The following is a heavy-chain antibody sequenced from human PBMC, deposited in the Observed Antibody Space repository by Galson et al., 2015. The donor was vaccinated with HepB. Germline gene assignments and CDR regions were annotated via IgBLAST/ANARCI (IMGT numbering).Heavy chain of an antibody. CDR3: ARDNTAVAGEDWYFDL. CDR2: TYYRSKWYN. Sequence: CAISGDSVSRNSAAWNWIRQSPSRGLEWLGRTYYRSKWYNDYAASVKSRITINPDTSKNQISLHLNSTTPEDTAVYYCARDNTAVAGEDWYFDLWGRGTLVTVSS. J-gene: IGHJ2*01. D-gene: IGHD6-19*01. V-gene: IGHV6-1*01. CDR1: GDSVSRNSAA.